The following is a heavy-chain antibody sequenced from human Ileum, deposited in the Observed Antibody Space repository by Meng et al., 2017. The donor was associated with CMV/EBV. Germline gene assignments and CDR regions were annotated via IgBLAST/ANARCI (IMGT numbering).Heavy chain of an antibody. J-gene: IGHJ4*02. CDR3: AADRGSGWYFDY. CDR1: GFTFSNYG. CDR2: IRFDGSYK. D-gene: IGHD6-19*01. V-gene: IGHV3-30*02. Sequence: GESLKISCAASGFTFSNYGMHWVRQAPGKGLEWVTFIRFDGSYKYYADSVKGQFTISRDNSKNTLYLQMNSLRAEDTAVYYCAADRGSGWYFDYWGQGTLVTVSS.